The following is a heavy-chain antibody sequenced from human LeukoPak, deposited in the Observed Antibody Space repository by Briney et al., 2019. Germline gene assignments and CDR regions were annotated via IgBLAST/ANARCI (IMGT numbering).Heavy chain of an antibody. D-gene: IGHD3-10*01. J-gene: IGHJ6*03. Sequence: PSETLSLTCAVYGGSFSGYYWSWIRQPPGKGLEWIGEINHSGSTNYNPSLKSRVTISVDTSKNQFSLKLSSVTAADTAVYYCARLDFRGTHRPYYYYYMDVWGKGTTVTISS. V-gene: IGHV4-34*01. CDR2: INHSGST. CDR3: ARLDFRGTHRPYYYYYMDV. CDR1: GGSFSGYY.